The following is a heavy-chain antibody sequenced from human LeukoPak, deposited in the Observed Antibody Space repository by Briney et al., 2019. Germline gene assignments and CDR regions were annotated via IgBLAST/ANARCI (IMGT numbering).Heavy chain of an antibody. CDR1: GGSISSSSYY. CDR2: IYYSGIT. V-gene: IGHV4-39*07. J-gene: IGHJ6*03. CDR3: ARGLAYDILTVYMDV. Sequence: SETLSLTCTVSGGSISSSSYYWGWIRQPPGKGLEWIGSIYYSGITYYNPSLKSRVTISVDTSKNQFSLKLSSVTAADTAVYYCARGLAYDILTVYMDVWGKGTTVTVSS. D-gene: IGHD3-9*01.